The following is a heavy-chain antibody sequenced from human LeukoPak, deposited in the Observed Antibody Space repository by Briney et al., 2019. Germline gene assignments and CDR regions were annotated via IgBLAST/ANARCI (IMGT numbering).Heavy chain of an antibody. CDR2: IYYSGST. CDR3: ARHRKGIYTAMPDY. CDR1: GGSISSSSYY. D-gene: IGHD5-18*01. V-gene: IGHV4-39*01. Sequence: SETLSLTCTVSGGSISSSSYYWGWVRQPPGTGLEWLGSIYYSGSTYYNPSLKSRVTISVDTSKNQFSLKLSSVTAADTAVYYCARHRKGIYTAMPDYWGQGTLVTVSS. J-gene: IGHJ4*02.